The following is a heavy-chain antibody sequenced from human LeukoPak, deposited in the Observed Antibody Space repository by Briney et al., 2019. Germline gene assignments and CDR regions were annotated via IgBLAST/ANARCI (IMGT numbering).Heavy chain of an antibody. CDR2: ISYDGGSQ. V-gene: IGHV3-33*01. CDR1: GFTFSSYG. D-gene: IGHD3-22*01. CDR3: ARESRSSGSYDY. J-gene: IGHJ4*02. Sequence: GGSLRLSCAASGFTFSSYGMHWVRQAPGKGLEWVAVISYDGGSQYYADSVKGRFTISRDISKNTLYLQMNSLRAEDTAVYYCARESRSSGSYDYWGQGTLVTVSS.